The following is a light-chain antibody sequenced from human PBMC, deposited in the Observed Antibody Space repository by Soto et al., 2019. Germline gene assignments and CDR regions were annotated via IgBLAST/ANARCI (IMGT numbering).Light chain of an antibody. V-gene: IGLV1-44*01. CDR2: GNN. Sequence: QSVLTQSPSPSRTPGQRVTISCSGSSSNIESNTVNWYQQLPGTAPKLLIYGNNQRPSGVPDRFSGSKSGTSASLAISGLQSEDEADYYCAAWDDSLNGYVFGTGTKVTVL. CDR3: AAWDDSLNGYV. CDR1: SSNIESNT. J-gene: IGLJ1*01.